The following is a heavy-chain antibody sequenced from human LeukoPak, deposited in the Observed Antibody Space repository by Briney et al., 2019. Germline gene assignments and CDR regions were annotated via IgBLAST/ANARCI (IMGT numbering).Heavy chain of an antibody. Sequence: ASVKVSCKASGYTFTSYDFNWVRQAPGQGLEWLGWMNPNSGDTGYAQRFQGRVSMTRDTSITTAYMELSSLRPDDTAIYYRARNTPNYGDFDFWGQGTLVTVSS. J-gene: IGHJ4*02. CDR3: ARNTPNYGDFDF. V-gene: IGHV1-8*01. CDR2: MNPNSGDT. CDR1: GYTFTSYD. D-gene: IGHD4-17*01.